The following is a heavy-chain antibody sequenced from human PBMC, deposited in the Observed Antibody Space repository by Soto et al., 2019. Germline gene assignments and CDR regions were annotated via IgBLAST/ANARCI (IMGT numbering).Heavy chain of an antibody. CDR1: GFTFTNYR. CDR2: INQDGSKK. CDR3: ARDYGDYYYVLDV. Sequence: EVQLVESGGGLVQRGGSLRVSCGVSGFTFTNYRMTWVRQAPGRGLEWVANINQDGSKKYYVDSVKGRFTISRDNARNSLYLQMDSLRAEDTAVYYCARDYGDYYYVLDVWGQGTTVTVSS. V-gene: IGHV3-7*04. J-gene: IGHJ6*02. D-gene: IGHD4-17*01.